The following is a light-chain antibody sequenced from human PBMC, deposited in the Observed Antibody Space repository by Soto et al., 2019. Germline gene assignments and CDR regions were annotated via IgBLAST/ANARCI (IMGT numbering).Light chain of an antibody. V-gene: IGLV2-14*01. CDR3: SSYTRSSTFYV. CDR2: EVS. Sequence: QSVLAQPASVSGSPGQSITISCTGTSSDVGGYNYVSWYQHHPGKAPKLMIYEVSNRPSGVSNRFSGSKSGNTASLTISGLQAEDEADYYCSSYTRSSTFYVFGTGTKVTV. CDR1: SSDVGGYNY. J-gene: IGLJ1*01.